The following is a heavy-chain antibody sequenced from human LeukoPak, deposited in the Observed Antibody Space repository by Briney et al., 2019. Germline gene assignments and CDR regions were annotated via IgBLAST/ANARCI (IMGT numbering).Heavy chain of an antibody. D-gene: IGHD6-13*01. CDR2: IYPGDSDT. Sequence: KAGESLKISCKGFGYRFASYWFAWMRQMPGKGLEWMGIIYPGDSDTRDSPSFQGQVTISADKSISTAYLQWSSLKASDTAMYYCARARGNSWSYFDYWGQGTLVTVSS. CDR1: GYRFASYW. CDR3: ARARGNSWSYFDY. J-gene: IGHJ4*02. V-gene: IGHV5-51*01.